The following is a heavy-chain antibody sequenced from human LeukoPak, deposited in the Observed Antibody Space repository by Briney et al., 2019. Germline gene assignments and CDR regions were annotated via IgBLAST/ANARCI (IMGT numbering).Heavy chain of an antibody. Sequence: ASVKVSCKASGYTFTSYDINWVRQATGQGLEWMGWMNPNSGNTGYAQKFQGRVTITRNTSISTAYMELSSLRSEDTAVYHCARGNSDGDIVVVPAAMGPAWYYYMDVWGKGTTVTVSS. CDR2: MNPNSGNT. D-gene: IGHD2-2*01. CDR1: GYTFTSYD. CDR3: ARGNSDGDIVVVPAAMGPAWYYYMDV. V-gene: IGHV1-8*03. J-gene: IGHJ6*03.